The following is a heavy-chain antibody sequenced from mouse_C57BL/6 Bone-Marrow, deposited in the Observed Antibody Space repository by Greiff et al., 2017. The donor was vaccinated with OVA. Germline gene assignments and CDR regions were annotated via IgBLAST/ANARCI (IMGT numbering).Heavy chain of an antibody. CDR1: GCTFTSYW. J-gene: IGHJ4*01. CDR3: ARELRDYYAMDY. V-gene: IGHV1-55*01. CDR2: IYPGSGST. D-gene: IGHD1-1*01. Sequence: VKLQQSGAELVKPGASVKMSCKASGCTFTSYWITWVKQRPGQGLEWIGDIYPGSGSTNYNEKFKSTATLTVDASSSTAYMQLSSLTSEDSAVYYCARELRDYYAMDYWGQGTSVTVSS.